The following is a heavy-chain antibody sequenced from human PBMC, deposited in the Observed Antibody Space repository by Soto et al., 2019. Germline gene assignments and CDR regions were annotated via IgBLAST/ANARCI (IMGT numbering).Heavy chain of an antibody. CDR2: IYYSGST. CDR1: GGSISSYY. J-gene: IGHJ5*02. D-gene: IGHD3-10*01. Sequence: QVQLQESGPGLVKPSETLSLTCTVSGGSISSYYWSWIRQPPGKGLEWIGYIYYSGSTNCNPSLKRRATISVDTSTNPVSLKLSSVTAADTAVYYCASDGSGSYPRFDPWGQGTLVTVAS. CDR3: ASDGSGSYPRFDP. V-gene: IGHV4-59*01.